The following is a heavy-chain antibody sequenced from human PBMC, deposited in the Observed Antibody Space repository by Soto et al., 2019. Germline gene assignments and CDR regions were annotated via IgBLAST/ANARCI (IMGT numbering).Heavy chain of an antibody. J-gene: IGHJ4*02. CDR3: ARVTYSSSRYYFDY. Sequence: QVQLQESGPGLVKPSETLSLTCSVSGGSISSYYWSWIRQPPGKGLEWIGYIYYTGSTNYNPSLKSRITIAVDTSKNQFPLKLSSVTAADTAVYYCARVTYSSSRYYFDYWGQGALVTVSS. V-gene: IGHV4-59*01. D-gene: IGHD6-13*01. CDR1: GGSISSYY. CDR2: IYYTGST.